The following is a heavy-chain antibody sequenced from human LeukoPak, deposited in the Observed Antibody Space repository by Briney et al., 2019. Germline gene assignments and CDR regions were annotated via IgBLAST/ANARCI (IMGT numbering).Heavy chain of an antibody. CDR1: GYTFTSYV. V-gene: IGHV1-18*01. CDR3: ARSIPYYYDSRLANRFDP. D-gene: IGHD3-22*01. CDR2: ISAYNGNT. Sequence: ASVKVSCKASGYTFTSYVISWVRQAPGQGREWMGWISAYNGNTNYAQKLQGRVTMTTDTSTSTAYMERRSLRSDDTAVYYCARSIPYYYDSRLANRFDPWGQGTLVTVSS. J-gene: IGHJ5*02.